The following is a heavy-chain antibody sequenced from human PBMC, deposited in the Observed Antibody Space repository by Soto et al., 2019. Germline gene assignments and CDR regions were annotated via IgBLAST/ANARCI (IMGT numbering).Heavy chain of an antibody. CDR3: TTDRQSGSTGYGTDV. Sequence: GGSLRLSCAASGFTFSNAWMNWVRQAPGKGLERVGRIKSKTDGGTTDYAAPVKGRFTISRDDSKNTLYLQMNSLKTEDTAVYYCTTDRQSGSTGYGTDVWGQGTTVTVSS. J-gene: IGHJ6*02. V-gene: IGHV3-15*07. CDR1: GFTFSNAW. D-gene: IGHD2-8*02. CDR2: IKSKTDGGTT.